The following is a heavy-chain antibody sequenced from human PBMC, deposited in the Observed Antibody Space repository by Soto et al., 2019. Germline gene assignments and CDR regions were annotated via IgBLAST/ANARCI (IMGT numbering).Heavy chain of an antibody. V-gene: IGHV5-51*01. CDR3: ARRKGWLQHLNYYLDF. J-gene: IGHJ4*02. CDR2: VSPDGSDS. D-gene: IGHD1-20*01. CDR1: GYSFTNYW. Sequence: PGESLKISCRASGYSFTNYWIAWVRQMPGKGLEWMGIVSPDGSDSRYSPSFQGQVTISADKSISTAYLQWSSLKASDTAIYYCARRKGWLQHLNYYLDFWGQGTLVTVSS.